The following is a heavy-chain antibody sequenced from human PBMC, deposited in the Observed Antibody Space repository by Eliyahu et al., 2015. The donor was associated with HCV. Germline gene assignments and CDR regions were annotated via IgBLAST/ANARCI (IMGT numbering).Heavy chain of an antibody. CDR1: GGSISSSGYY. V-gene: IGHV4-39*01. Sequence: QLQLQESGPGLVKPSETLSLTCTVSGGSISSSGYYWGWIRQPPGKGLGWIGSIYYSGSTYYNPSLKSRVTISVDTSKNQFSLKLSSVTAADTAVYYCARHSQITMIVPWGQGTLVTVSS. D-gene: IGHD3-22*01. J-gene: IGHJ5*02. CDR3: ARHSQITMIVP. CDR2: IYYSGST.